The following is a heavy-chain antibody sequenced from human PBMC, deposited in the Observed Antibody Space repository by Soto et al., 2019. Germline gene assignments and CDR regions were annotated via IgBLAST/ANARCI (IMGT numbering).Heavy chain of an antibody. V-gene: IGHV4-39*01. CDR2: IYYTGST. CDR3: ARVRPTGMDAPDY. CDR1: GGSISSSSYY. J-gene: IGHJ4*02. D-gene: IGHD5-18*01. Sequence: SETLSLTCTVSGGSISSSSYYWGWIRQPPGRGLEWIASIYYTGSTYYNPSVSSRVTTSVDSPKNQFSLNLASVSAADTAIYYCARVRPTGMDAPDYWGQGTLVTVSS.